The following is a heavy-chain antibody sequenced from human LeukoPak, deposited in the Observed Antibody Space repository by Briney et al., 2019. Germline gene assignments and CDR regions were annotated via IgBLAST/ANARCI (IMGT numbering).Heavy chain of an antibody. Sequence: PSETLSLTCTVSGGSISSSSYYWGWIRQPPGKGLEWIGSIYYSGSTYYNPSLKSRVTISVDTSKNQFSLKLSSVTAADTAVYYCARRPIVVAPYYYYYGMDVWGQGTTVTVSS. CDR2: IYYSGST. J-gene: IGHJ6*02. V-gene: IGHV4-39*01. CDR1: GGSISSSSYY. D-gene: IGHD3-22*01. CDR3: ARRPIVVAPYYYYYGMDV.